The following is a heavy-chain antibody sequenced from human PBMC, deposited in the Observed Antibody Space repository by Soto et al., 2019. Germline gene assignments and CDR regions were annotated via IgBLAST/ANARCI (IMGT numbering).Heavy chain of an antibody. CDR2: IFSNDEK. J-gene: IGHJ4*02. V-gene: IGHV2-26*01. D-gene: IGHD3-22*01. CDR1: GFSLTNRRMG. Sequence: QVTLKESGPVLVKPTETLTLTCTVSGFSLTNRRMGVGWIRQSPGKALEWLAHIFSNDEKSYSTSLQRRLAIPKDHPKSPVVPTMNNMEPVDTGTYYCARKIPRGEYGSGYFDNWGPGTPVTVSS. CDR3: ARKIPRGEYGSGYFDN.